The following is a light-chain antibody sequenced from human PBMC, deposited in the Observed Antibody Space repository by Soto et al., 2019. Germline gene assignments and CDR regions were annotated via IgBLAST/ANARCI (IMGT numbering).Light chain of an antibody. J-gene: IGKJ3*01. CDR2: AAS. CDR3: QQSYSTSSP. CDR1: QSISTY. V-gene: IGKV1-39*01. Sequence: DIQMTQSPSSLSASVGDRVTITCRASQSISTYLSWYQQRPGKAPKLLIYAASRLQSGVPSRFSGSGSGTDFILTINSLQPEDFATHYCQQSYSTSSPFGPGTKVDIK.